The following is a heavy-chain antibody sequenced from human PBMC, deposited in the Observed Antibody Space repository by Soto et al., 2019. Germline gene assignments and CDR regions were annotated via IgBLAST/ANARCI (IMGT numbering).Heavy chain of an antibody. CDR2: VIPMVGMS. J-gene: IGHJ4*02. D-gene: IGHD3-10*01. CDR1: GGTFNFYS. CDR3: APTYGSGSAHFDS. Sequence: QVQLVQSGAEVKKPGSSVKVSCTASGGTFNFYSISWVRQAPGQGLEWVGRVIPMVGMSEYAQKFQGRVTITADKSTSTAYMNLRRLSSQDTAVYYSAPTYGSGSAHFDSWGQGTLVTV. V-gene: IGHV1-69*02.